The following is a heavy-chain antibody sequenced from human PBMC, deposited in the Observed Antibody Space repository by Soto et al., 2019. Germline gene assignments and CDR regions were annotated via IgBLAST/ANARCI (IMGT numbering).Heavy chain of an antibody. CDR2: IWYDGSNK. Sequence: GGSLRLSCAGSGLTLSSYGRHGFRRAPGRGLGGVAVIWYDGSNKYYADSVKGRFTISRDNSKNTPYLQMNSLRAEDTAVYYCARDLPDCSSTSCYGDYYGMDVWGQGTTVTVSS. J-gene: IGHJ6*02. V-gene: IGHV3-33*01. D-gene: IGHD2-2*01. CDR1: GLTLSSYG. CDR3: ARDLPDCSSTSCYGDYYGMDV.